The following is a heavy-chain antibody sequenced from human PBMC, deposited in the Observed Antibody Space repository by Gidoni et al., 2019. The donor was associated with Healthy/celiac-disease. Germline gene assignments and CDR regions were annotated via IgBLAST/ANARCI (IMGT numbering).Heavy chain of an antibody. CDR3: ASEEVDSSGPSLYAFDI. CDR1: GFTLSSYA. CDR2: ISNEGSNK. Sequence: QVQLAESGGGVLHPGGSLRTSCAASGFTLSSYAMNWVCQAPGKGLEWVAVISNEGSNKYYADSVKGRFTISRDNSKNTLYLQMNSMRAEDTAVYYCASEEVDSSGPSLYAFDIWGQGTMVTVSS. J-gene: IGHJ3*02. D-gene: IGHD6-19*01. V-gene: IGHV3-30-3*01.